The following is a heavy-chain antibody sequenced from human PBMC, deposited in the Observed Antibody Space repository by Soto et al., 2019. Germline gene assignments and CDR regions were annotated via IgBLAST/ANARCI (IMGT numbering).Heavy chain of an antibody. CDR2: ISWNSGSI. J-gene: IGHJ3*02. CDR3: AKVGRDGYNSAFDI. CDR1: GFTFDDYA. V-gene: IGHV3-9*01. Sequence: DVQLVESGGGLVQPGRSLRLSCAASGFTFDDYAMHWVRQAPGKGLEWVSGISWNSGSIGYADSVKGRFTISRDNAKNSLYLQMNSLRAEDTALYYCAKVGRDGYNSAFDIWGQGTMVTVSS. D-gene: IGHD5-12*01.